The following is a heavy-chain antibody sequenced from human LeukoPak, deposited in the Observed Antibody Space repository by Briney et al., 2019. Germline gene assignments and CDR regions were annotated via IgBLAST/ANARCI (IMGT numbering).Heavy chain of an antibody. Sequence: GGSLRLSCAASGFTVSSNYMSWVRQAPGKGLEWVSVIYSGGSTYYADSVKGRFTISRDNSKNTLYLQMNSLRAEDTALYYCARGLMAERSHYYYYYMDVWGKGTTVTVSS. CDR1: GFTVSSNY. CDR2: IYSGGST. D-gene: IGHD2-8*01. CDR3: ARGLMAERSHYYYYYMDV. J-gene: IGHJ6*03. V-gene: IGHV3-53*01.